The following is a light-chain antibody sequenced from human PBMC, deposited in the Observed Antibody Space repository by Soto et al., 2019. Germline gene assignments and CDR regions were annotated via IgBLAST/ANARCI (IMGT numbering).Light chain of an antibody. CDR3: QQYGDRPRT. CDR1: QYIGSA. V-gene: IGKV3-15*01. CDR2: DAS. Sequence: EVVLTQSPATLSVSPGDRATLSCRASQYIGSAVAWYHQRSGQAPRLLIFDASIRVPTTPARFSGSVSGTEFTLTISSLESAVYFCQQYGDRPRTFGQGTKVEIK. J-gene: IGKJ1*01.